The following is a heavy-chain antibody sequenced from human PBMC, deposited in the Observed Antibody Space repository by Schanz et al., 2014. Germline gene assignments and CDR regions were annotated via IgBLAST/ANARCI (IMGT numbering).Heavy chain of an antibody. D-gene: IGHD2-2*01. CDR2: IYHSGST. J-gene: IGHJ3*02. V-gene: IGHV4-4*02. CDR3: ARLSRHDEAFDI. CDR1: GDSISTSNW. Sequence: QVQLQESGPGLVKASGTLSLTCGVSGDSISTSNWWSWVRQPPGKGLEWIGEIYHSGSTKHNPSLKSRRIISVDKFKNQFSLKLSSVTAADTAIYYCARLSRHDEAFDIWGQGTMXAVSS.